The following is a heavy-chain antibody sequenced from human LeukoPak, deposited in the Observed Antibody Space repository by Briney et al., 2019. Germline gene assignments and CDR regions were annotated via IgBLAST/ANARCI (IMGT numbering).Heavy chain of an antibody. CDR1: GYTLTELS. J-gene: IGHJ6*03. D-gene: IGHD3-9*01. CDR3: ATGTKYYDILTGYYSYYYYYMDV. V-gene: IGHV1-24*01. Sequence: ASVKVSCKVSGYTLTELSMHWVRQAPGKGLEWMGGFDPEDGETIYAQKFQGRVTMTEDTSTDTAYMELSSLRSEDTAVYYRATGTKYYDILTGYYSYYYYYMDVWGKGTTVTVSS. CDR2: FDPEDGET.